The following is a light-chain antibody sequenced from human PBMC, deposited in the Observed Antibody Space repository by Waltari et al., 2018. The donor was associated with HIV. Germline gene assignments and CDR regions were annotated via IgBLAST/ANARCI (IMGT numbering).Light chain of an antibody. CDR2: GVE. CDR1: DNHA. J-gene: IGLJ1*01. Sequence: ARAQPPSVSGSPGQSTTISFPDIDNHAVPWYPLPPGKAPKVSLYGVERRPSGISSRFCGCRACKNAYRKISGLQAEDEADYFCCAYVGYGTKFVFGTGTRVTVL. V-gene: IGLV2-23*02. CDR3: CAYVGYGTKFV.